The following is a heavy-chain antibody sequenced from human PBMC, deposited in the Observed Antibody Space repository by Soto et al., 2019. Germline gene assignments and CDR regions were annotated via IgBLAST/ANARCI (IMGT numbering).Heavy chain of an antibody. J-gene: IGHJ6*02. V-gene: IGHV4-39*07. Sequence: SETLSLTCTVSGGSISSSSYYWSWIRQPPGKGLEWIGEINHSGSTNYNPSLKSRVTISVGTSKNQFSLKLSSVTAADTAVYYCARGVSYYDSSGYYYSDYYGMDVWGQGTTVTVSS. CDR1: GGSISSSSYY. D-gene: IGHD3-22*01. CDR2: INHSGST. CDR3: ARGVSYYDSSGYYYSDYYGMDV.